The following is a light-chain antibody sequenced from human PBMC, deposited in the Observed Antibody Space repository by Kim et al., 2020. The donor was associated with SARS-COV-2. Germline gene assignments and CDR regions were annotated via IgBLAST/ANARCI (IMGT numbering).Light chain of an antibody. V-gene: IGKV3-15*01. Sequence: LSVFPGERATLSCRANQGVSRNLAWYQQKPGQAPRLLIYGASTRATGIPARFSGSGSGTEFTLTISGLQSEDFAVYYCHQYDTWPTFGQGTKLEIK. J-gene: IGKJ2*01. CDR3: HQYDTWPT. CDR2: GAS. CDR1: QGVSRN.